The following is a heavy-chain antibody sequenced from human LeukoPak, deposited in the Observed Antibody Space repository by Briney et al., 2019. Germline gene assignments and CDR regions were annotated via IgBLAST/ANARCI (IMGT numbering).Heavy chain of an antibody. D-gene: IGHD2-2*02. CDR1: GGTFSSYA. CDR2: IIPIFGTA. Sequence: ASVKVSCKASGGTFSSYAISWVRQAPGQGLEWMGGIIPIFGTANYAQKFQGRVTITADESTSTAYMELSSLRSEDTAVYYCAAYCSSTSCHIWFDPWGQGTLVTVSS. V-gene: IGHV1-69*13. J-gene: IGHJ5*02. CDR3: AAYCSSTSCHIWFDP.